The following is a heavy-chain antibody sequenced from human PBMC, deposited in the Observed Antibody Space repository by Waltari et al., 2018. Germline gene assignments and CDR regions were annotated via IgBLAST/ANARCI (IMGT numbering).Heavy chain of an antibody. CDR2: IYYSGST. Sequence: QVQLQESGPGLVKPSETLSLTCTVSGGSISSHYWSWIRQPPGKGLEWIGYIYYSGSTNYTPSLKSRVTISVDTSKNQFSLKLSSVTAADTAVYYCARDLTSTTAYAFDIWGQGTMVTVSS. J-gene: IGHJ3*02. V-gene: IGHV4-59*11. CDR1: GGSISSHY. D-gene: IGHD4-17*01. CDR3: ARDLTSTTAYAFDI.